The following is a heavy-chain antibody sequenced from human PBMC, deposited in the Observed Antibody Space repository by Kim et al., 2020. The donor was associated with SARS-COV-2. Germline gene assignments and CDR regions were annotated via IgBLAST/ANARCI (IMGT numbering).Heavy chain of an antibody. J-gene: IGHJ3*02. V-gene: IGHV3-11*06. Sequence: KGRFTISRDNAKNSLYLQMNSLSAEGTAVYYCAGVLAYYDSSGYTNAFDIWGQGTMVTVSS. CDR3: AGVLAYYDSSGYTNAFDI. D-gene: IGHD3-22*01.